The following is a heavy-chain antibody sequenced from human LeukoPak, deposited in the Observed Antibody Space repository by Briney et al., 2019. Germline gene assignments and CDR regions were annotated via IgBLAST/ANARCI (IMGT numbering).Heavy chain of an antibody. Sequence: SETLSLTCAVYGGSFSGYYWSWIRQPPGKGLEWIGEINHSGSTNYNPSLKSRVTISVDTSKNQFSLKLSSVTAADTAVYYCASTMVRGVIPYYWGQGTLVTVSS. V-gene: IGHV4-34*01. D-gene: IGHD3-10*01. J-gene: IGHJ4*02. CDR3: ASTMVRGVIPYY. CDR2: INHSGST. CDR1: GGSFSGYY.